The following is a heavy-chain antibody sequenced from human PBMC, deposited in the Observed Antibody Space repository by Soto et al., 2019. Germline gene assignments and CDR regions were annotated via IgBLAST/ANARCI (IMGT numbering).Heavy chain of an antibody. Sequence: EVQLVESGGGLVQPGGSLKLSCAASGFTFSGSAMHWVRQAPGKGPEWVGRIKSKANSYATAYAASMRGRFTISRDDSKNTAFLQMISLKTEDTAVYYCTRRGGDSDYWYFDFWGRGTLVTVSS. J-gene: IGHJ2*01. CDR3: TRRGGDSDYWYFDF. CDR2: IKSKANSYAT. V-gene: IGHV3-73*01. D-gene: IGHD2-21*02. CDR1: GFTFSGSA.